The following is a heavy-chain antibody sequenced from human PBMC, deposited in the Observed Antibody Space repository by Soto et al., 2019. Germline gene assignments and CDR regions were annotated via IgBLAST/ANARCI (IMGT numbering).Heavy chain of an antibody. J-gene: IGHJ4*02. Sequence: GGSLRLSCAASGFTFSSYGMHWVRQAPGKGLEWVAVISYDGSNKYYADSVKGRFTISRDNSKNTLYLQMNSLRAEDTAVYYCAKAAGYSLDYWGQGTLVTVSS. D-gene: IGHD3-9*01. V-gene: IGHV3-30*18. CDR2: ISYDGSNK. CDR3: AKAAGYSLDY. CDR1: GFTFSSYG.